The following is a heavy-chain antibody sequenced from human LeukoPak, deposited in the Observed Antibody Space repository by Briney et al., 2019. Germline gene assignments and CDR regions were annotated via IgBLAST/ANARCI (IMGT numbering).Heavy chain of an antibody. CDR3: ARRRDRYYFDY. Sequence: PSETLSLTCAVYGGSFNDYSWSWIRQSPRKGLEWIGKINHFGSANYNPSLKSRVTISVDTSKNQFSLKVSSVTAADTAVYYCARRRDRYYFDYWGQGTLVTVSS. J-gene: IGHJ4*02. CDR2: INHFGSA. V-gene: IGHV4-34*01. CDR1: GGSFNDYS.